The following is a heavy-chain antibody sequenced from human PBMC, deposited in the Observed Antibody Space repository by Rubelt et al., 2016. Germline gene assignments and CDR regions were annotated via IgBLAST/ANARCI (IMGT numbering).Heavy chain of an antibody. CDR3: AKGVNSGSYNYFDS. J-gene: IGHJ4*02. CDR1: GFTFSSYA. Sequence: EVQLVESGGGLVQPGGSLRLSCEASGFTFSSYAMSWVRQAPGKGLEWVSAISASGGTTYYADSVKGRFTISRDNPESTLYLQMNSLRADDTAVYSCAKGVNSGSYNYFDSWGQGILVTVSS. V-gene: IGHV3-23*04. D-gene: IGHD1-26*01. CDR2: ISASGGTT.